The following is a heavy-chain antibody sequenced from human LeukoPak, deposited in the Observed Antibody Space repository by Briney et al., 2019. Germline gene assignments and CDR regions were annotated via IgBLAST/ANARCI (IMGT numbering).Heavy chain of an antibody. CDR2: INQDGGRI. CDR1: GFTFSSHW. CDR3: ARDPAGGTYDF. V-gene: IGHV3-7*03. Sequence: GGSLRLSCAASGFTFSSHWMNWVRRAPGKGLEWVAIINQDGGRIGYGDSVKGRFTISRDNAQNSLYLQMNSLRAEDTAVYYCARDPAGGTYDFWGQGTMVTVSS. J-gene: IGHJ3*01.